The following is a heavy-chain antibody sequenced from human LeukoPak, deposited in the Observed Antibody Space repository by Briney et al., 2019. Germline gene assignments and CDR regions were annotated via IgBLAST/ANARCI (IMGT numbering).Heavy chain of an antibody. Sequence: GGSLRLSCAASGFIFSSYWMSWVRQAPGKGLEWVANIKEDGSEQYYVGSLKGRFTISRDNAKNSLYLQMNSLRAEDTAVYYSARDSFETDIDYWGQGTLVTVSS. D-gene: IGHD1-14*01. CDR3: ARDSFETDIDY. J-gene: IGHJ4*02. CDR1: GFIFSSYW. V-gene: IGHV3-7*01. CDR2: IKEDGSEQ.